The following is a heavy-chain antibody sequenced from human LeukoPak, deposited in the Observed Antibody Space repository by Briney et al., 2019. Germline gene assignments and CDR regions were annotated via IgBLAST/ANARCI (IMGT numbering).Heavy chain of an antibody. Sequence: GGSLRLSCAASGFTFSDYYMSWIRQAPGKGLEWVSYISSSSSYTNYADSVKGRFTISRDNAKNSLCLQMNSLRAEDTAVYYCARDLGYCSGGSCYSSGFDYWGQGTLVTVSS. V-gene: IGHV3-11*06. D-gene: IGHD2-15*01. CDR2: ISSSSSYT. CDR1: GFTFSDYY. CDR3: ARDLGYCSGGSCYSSGFDY. J-gene: IGHJ4*02.